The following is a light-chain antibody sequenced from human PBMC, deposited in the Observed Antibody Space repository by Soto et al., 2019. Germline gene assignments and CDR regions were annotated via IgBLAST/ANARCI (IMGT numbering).Light chain of an antibody. CDR1: QSIGRF. Sequence: DIKLTQSSSTLSASVCDRVTITCRASQSIGRFLAWYQHQPGKAPKLLIYDASTLESGVPSRFSGSGSETEFTLTISRLQTDDFATYFCHSRAVGQGSRLEIK. CDR3: HSRA. CDR2: DAS. V-gene: IGKV1-5*01. J-gene: IGKJ5*01.